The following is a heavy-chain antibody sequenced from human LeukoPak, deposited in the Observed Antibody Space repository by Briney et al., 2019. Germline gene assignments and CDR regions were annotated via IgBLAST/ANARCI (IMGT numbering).Heavy chain of an antibody. V-gene: IGHV3-23*05. D-gene: IGHD1-26*01. CDR1: GFVFRSYG. J-gene: IGHJ6*02. Sequence: GGSLRLSCAASGFVFRSYGMNWVRQAPGKGLEWVSGIYTNGRDTRYADSVKGRFTISRDNSKNTLYLQMHCLRVEDTAVCYCAHLVWEYVGGLDVWGQGTTVTVSS. CDR3: AHLVWEYVGGLDV. CDR2: IYTNGRDT.